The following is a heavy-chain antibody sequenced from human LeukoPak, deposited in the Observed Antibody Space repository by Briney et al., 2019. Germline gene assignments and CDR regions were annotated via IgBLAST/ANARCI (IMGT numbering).Heavy chain of an antibody. CDR2: INHSGST. J-gene: IGHJ4*02. V-gene: IGHV4-34*01. CDR1: GDSISGYY. CDR3: ASLIAARDY. Sequence: PSETLSLTCSVSGDSISGYYWSWIRQPPGKGLEWIGEINHSGSTNYNPSLKSRVTISVDTSKNQFSLKLSSVTAADTAVYYCASLIAARDYWGQGTLVTVSS. D-gene: IGHD6-6*01.